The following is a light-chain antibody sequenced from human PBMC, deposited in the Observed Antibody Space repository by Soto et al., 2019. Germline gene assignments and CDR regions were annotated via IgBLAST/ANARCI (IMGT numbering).Light chain of an antibody. Sequence: EIVLTQSPATLSLSPGERATLSCRASQSVGTYFAWYQQKPGQAPRLLIYDSSNRATGIPARFSGSGSGTDFTLTISSLAPDDFAVYSCQQRSDWPSTFGGGTKVEIK. V-gene: IGKV3-11*01. J-gene: IGKJ4*01. CDR2: DSS. CDR3: QQRSDWPST. CDR1: QSVGTY.